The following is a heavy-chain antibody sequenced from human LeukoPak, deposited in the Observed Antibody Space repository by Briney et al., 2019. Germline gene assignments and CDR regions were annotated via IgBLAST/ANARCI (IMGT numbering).Heavy chain of an antibody. J-gene: IGHJ4*02. CDR2: ISTSGGST. CDR1: GFTFSSNG. Sequence: KAGGSLRLSCAASGFTFSSNGMSWVRQAPGKGLEWFSAISTSGGSTYYADSVNGRFTISRDNHKSTLYLQMNRLRDEDTGVYFCAIKASQWGYWGQGTLVTVSS. CDR3: AIKASQWGY. V-gene: IGHV3-23*01. D-gene: IGHD1-26*01.